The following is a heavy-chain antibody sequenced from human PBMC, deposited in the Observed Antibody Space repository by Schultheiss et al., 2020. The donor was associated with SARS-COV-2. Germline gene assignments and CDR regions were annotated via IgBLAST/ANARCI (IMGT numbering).Heavy chain of an antibody. D-gene: IGHD6-13*01. V-gene: IGHV4-34*01. CDR2: INHSGST. CDR1: GGSFSGYY. CDR3: ARDSSRTMDV. J-gene: IGHJ6*03. Sequence: SQTLSLTCAVYGGSFSGYYWSWIRQPPGKGLEWIGEINHSGSTNYNPSLKSRVTMSVDTSKNQFSLKLSSVTAADTAVYYCARDSSRTMDVWGKGTTVTVSS.